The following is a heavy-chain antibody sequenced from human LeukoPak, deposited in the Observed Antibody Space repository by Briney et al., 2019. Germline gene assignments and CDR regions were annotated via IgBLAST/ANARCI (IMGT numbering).Heavy chain of an antibody. J-gene: IGHJ4*02. CDR3: ARQVTFGYAFAYYFDY. V-gene: IGHV4-39*01. Sequence: PSETLSLTCAVSGVSISSSSYYWGWIRQPPGKGLEWIGSIYYSGSTYYNPSLKSRVTMSVDTSKNQFSLKLSSVTAADTAVYYCARQVTFGYAFAYYFDYWGQGSLVTVSS. CDR1: GVSISSSSYY. D-gene: IGHD5-18*01. CDR2: IYYSGST.